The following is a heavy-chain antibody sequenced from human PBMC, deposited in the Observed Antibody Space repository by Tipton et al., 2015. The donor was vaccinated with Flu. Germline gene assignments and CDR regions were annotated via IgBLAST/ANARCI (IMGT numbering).Heavy chain of an antibody. D-gene: IGHD2-15*01. CDR3: ARDPMSSGGSCYSCESGINWFDP. CDR1: GYSISSGYY. J-gene: IGHJ5*02. V-gene: IGHV4-38-2*02. Sequence: TLSLTCAVSGYSISSGYYWGWIRQPPGKGLEWIGSIYHSGSTYYNPSLKSRVTISVDTSKNQFSLKLSSVTAADTAVYYCARDPMSSGGSCYSCESGINWFDPWGQGTLVTVSS. CDR2: IYHSGST.